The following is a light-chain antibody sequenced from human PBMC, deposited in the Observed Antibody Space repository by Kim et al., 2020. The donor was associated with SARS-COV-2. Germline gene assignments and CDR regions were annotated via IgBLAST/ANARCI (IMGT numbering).Light chain of an antibody. V-gene: IGLV2-23*02. CDR1: SSDVGSYNL. CDR3: CSYAGSSTLV. J-gene: IGLJ2*01. CDR2: EVS. Sequence: LPASVSGSPGQSITISCTGTSSDVGSYNLVSWYQQHPGKAPKLMIYEVSKRPSGVSNRFSGSKSGNTASLTISGLQAEDEADYYCCSYAGSSTLVFGGGTQLTVL.